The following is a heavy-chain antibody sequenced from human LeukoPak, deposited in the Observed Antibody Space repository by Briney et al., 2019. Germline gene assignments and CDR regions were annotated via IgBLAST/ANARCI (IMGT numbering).Heavy chain of an antibody. V-gene: IGHV4-59*01. CDR3: ARDSNYLDAFDI. Sequence: SETLSLTCTVSGGSISSYYWSWIRQPPGKGLEWIEYIYYSGSTNYNPSLKSRVTISVDTSKNQFSLKLSSVTAADTAVYYCARDSNYLDAFDIWGQGTMVTVSS. D-gene: IGHD4-11*01. J-gene: IGHJ3*02. CDR2: IYYSGST. CDR1: GGSISSYY.